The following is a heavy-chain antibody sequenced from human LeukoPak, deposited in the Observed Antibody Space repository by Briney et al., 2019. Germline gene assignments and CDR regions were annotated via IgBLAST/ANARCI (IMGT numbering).Heavy chain of an antibody. CDR1: GFTFSSYG. D-gene: IGHD5-12*01. CDR2: IRYDGSNK. Sequence: PGGSLRLSCAASGFTFSSYGMHWVRQAPGKGLEWVAFIRYDGSNKYYADSVKGRFTISRDNSKNTLYLQMNSLRAEDTAVYYCARAGWLRKDAFDIWGQGTMVTVSS. J-gene: IGHJ3*02. CDR3: ARAGWLRKDAFDI. V-gene: IGHV3-30*02.